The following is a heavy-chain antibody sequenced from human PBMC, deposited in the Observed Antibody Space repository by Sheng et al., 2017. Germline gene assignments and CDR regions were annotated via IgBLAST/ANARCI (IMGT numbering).Heavy chain of an antibody. CDR3: ASPIGPGYNYGSFHY. Sequence: EVQLVEVRGRRRSAVGVPETLLYSLWIHLQYLLDALGPPSSREGLVWVSCVHSDGSTTTYADSVKGRFTISRDNAKNTLYLQMNSLRAEDTAVYFCASPIGPGYNYGSFHYWGQGALVTVSS. V-gene: IGHV3-74*01. D-gene: IGHD5-18*01. CDR2: VHSDGSTT. CDR1: IHLQYLL. J-gene: IGHJ4*02.